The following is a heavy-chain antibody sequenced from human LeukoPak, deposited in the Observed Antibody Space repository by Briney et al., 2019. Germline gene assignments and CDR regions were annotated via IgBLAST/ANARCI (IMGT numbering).Heavy chain of an antibody. D-gene: IGHD3-9*01. Sequence: GGSLRLSCAASGFTLSSFAMSWVRQTPGKGLEWVSAISSSDDGTYYADSVKGRFTISRDNSKNTLYLQMNSLRAEDTAVYYCAKDPRHVYDIPDWGQGTLVTVSS. CDR2: ISSSDDGT. V-gene: IGHV3-23*01. CDR3: AKDPRHVYDIPD. CDR1: GFTLSSFA. J-gene: IGHJ4*02.